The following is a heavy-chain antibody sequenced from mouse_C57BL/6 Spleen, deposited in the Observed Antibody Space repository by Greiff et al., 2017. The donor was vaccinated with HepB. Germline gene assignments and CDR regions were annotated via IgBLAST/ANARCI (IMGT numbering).Heavy chain of an antibody. Sequence: QVQLQQPGAELVKPGASVKVSCKASGYTFTSYWMHWVKQRPGQGLEWIGRIHPSDSDTNYNQKFKGKATLTVDKSSSTAYMQLSSLTSEDSAVYDGAPSTGTGGYYAMDYWGQGTSVTVSS. J-gene: IGHJ4*01. CDR1: GYTFTSYW. CDR2: IHPSDSDT. V-gene: IGHV1-74*01. CDR3: APSTGTGGYYAMDY. D-gene: IGHD4-1*02.